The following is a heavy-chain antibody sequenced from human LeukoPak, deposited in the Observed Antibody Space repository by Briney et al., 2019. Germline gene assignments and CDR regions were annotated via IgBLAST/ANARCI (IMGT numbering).Heavy chain of an antibody. CDR2: IYYSGST. Sequence: PSETLSLTCAVYGGSFSGYSWSWIRQPPGKGLEWIGYIYYSGSTYNNPSLKSRVTISVDTSKNQFSLRLSSVTAADTAVYYCARRAYSNYFDYWGQGILVTVSS. CDR1: GGSFSGYS. CDR3: ARRAYSNYFDY. J-gene: IGHJ4*02. D-gene: IGHD2-15*01. V-gene: IGHV4-30-4*07.